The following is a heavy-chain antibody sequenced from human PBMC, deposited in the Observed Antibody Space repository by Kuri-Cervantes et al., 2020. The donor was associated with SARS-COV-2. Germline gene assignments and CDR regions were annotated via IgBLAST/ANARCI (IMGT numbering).Heavy chain of an antibody. CDR3: AKDGPDSGSYLFDY. Sequence: LSLTCAASGFTFSSYGMHWVRQAPGKGLEWAAVISYDGSNKYYADSVKGRFTISRDNSKNTLYLQMNSLRAEDTAVYYCAKDGPDSGSYLFDYWGQGTLVTVSS. J-gene: IGHJ4*02. D-gene: IGHD1-26*01. V-gene: IGHV3-30*18. CDR1: GFTFSSYG. CDR2: ISYDGSNK.